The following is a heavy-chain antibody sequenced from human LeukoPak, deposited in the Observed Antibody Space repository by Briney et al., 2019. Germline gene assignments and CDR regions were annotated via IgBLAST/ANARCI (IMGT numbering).Heavy chain of an antibody. D-gene: IGHD6-19*01. CDR2: IYYSGST. CDR3: ARVSQWLAYNWFDP. CDR1: GGSISGYY. Sequence: SETLSLTCTVSGGSISGYYWSWIRQPPGKGLEWIGYIYYSGSTNYNPSLKSRVTISVDTSKNQFSLKLSSVTAADTAVYYCARVSQWLAYNWFDPWGQGTLVTVSS. V-gene: IGHV4-59*01. J-gene: IGHJ5*02.